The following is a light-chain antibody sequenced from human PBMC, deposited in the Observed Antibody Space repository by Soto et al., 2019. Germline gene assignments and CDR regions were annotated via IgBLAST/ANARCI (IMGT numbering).Light chain of an antibody. CDR3: QHYYNIPYT. J-gene: IGKJ2*01. CDR2: WAS. V-gene: IGKV4-1*01. CDR1: QSVLYSSNNKNY. Sequence: DIVMTQSPDSLAVSLGERATINCKSSQSVLYSSNNKNYLAWYQQKPGQPPNLLISWASTRESGVPDRFSGSGSGTDFTLTISSLQAEDVAVYYCQHYYNIPYTFGQGTKLEIK.